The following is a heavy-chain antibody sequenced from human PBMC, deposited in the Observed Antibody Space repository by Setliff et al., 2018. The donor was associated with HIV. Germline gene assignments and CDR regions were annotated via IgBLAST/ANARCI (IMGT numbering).Heavy chain of an antibody. CDR1: GDSISSGSYY. V-gene: IGHV4-61*10. D-gene: IGHD3-3*01. CDR3: ARDRVHNPSYNFWSGPTNYYYYMDV. CDR2: IYTSGST. Sequence: SETLSLTCSVSGDSISSGSYYWSWIRLPAGKGLEWIGYIYTSGSTSYNPSLKSRVTISVDTSKNQFSLKLSSVTAADTAVYYCARDRVHNPSYNFWSGPTNYYYYMDVWGKGTTVTVSS. J-gene: IGHJ6*03.